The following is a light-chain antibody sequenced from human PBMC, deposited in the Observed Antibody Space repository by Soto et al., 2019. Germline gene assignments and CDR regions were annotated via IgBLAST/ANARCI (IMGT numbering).Light chain of an antibody. CDR3: QQYKNGWT. CDR2: GAS. Sequence: VLTQAPDTLSVSPGERATLSCRASQAINNNVAWYQLKDGQVPRLLIYGASTRAADVPARFSGGGSGTEFTLTISSLQSEDFAEYHCQQYKNGWTFGQGTKVDIK. J-gene: IGKJ1*01. CDR1: QAINNN. V-gene: IGKV3-15*01.